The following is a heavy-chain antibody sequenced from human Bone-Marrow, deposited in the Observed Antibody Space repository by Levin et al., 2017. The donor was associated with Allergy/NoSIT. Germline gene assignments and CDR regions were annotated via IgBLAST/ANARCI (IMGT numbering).Heavy chain of an antibody. CDR1: GFTFSSYG. CDR3: AREGKSGDNDY. J-gene: IGHJ4*02. D-gene: IGHD3-10*01. CDR2: IWYDGSNK. V-gene: IGHV3-33*01. Sequence: PGGSLRLSCAASGFTFSSYGMHWVRQAPGKGLEWVAVIWYDGSNKYYADSVKGRFTISRDNSKNTLYLQMNSLRAEDTAVYYCAREGKSGDNDYWGQGTLVTVSS.